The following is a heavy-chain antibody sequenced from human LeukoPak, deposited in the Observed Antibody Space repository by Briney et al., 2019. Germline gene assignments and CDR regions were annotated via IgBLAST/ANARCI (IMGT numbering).Heavy chain of an antibody. CDR1: GGSISNYY. J-gene: IGHJ3*02. D-gene: IGHD3-3*01. CDR2: LYNSGST. V-gene: IGHV4-4*08. CDR3: ARVGSITIFGVTSHAFDI. Sequence: SETLSLNCSVSGGSISNYYWNWIRQPPGKGLEWIGTLYNSGSTYYNPSLKSRVTISVDTSKNQFSLKLSSVTAADTAVYYCARVGSITIFGVTSHAFDIWGQGTMVTVSS.